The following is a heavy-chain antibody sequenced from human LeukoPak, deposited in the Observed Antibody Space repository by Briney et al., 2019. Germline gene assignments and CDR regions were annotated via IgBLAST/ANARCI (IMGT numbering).Heavy chain of an antibody. J-gene: IGHJ6*03. CDR1: GGTFSSYA. CDR3: ARGTPYYYYMDV. V-gene: IGHV1-69*06. CDR2: IIPIFGTA. D-gene: IGHD2-15*01. Sequence: SVKVSCKASGGTFSSYAISWVRQPPGQGLEWMGGIIPIFGTANYAQKFQGRVTITADKSTSTAYMELSSLRSEDTAVYYCARGTPYYYYMDVWGKGTTVTISS.